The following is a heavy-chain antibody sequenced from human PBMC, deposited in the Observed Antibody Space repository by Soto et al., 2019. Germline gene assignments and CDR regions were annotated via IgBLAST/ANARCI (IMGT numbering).Heavy chain of an antibody. CDR2: IYYSGTT. V-gene: IGHV4-28*01. CDR3: ESREIQGPIDY. D-gene: IGHD1-26*01. J-gene: IGHJ4*02. CDR1: GYSISGSNW. Sequence: QVQLQESGPGLVKPSDTLSLTCAVSGYSISGSNWWGWIRQPPGKGLEWIGYIYYSGTTYYNPSLKSRVNMSVDTAKNQFYLKLTSVTAVDTAVYYCESREIQGPIDYWGQGTLVTVSS.